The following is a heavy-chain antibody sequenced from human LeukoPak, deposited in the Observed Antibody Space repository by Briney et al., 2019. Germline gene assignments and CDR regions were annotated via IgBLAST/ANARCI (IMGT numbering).Heavy chain of an antibody. V-gene: IGHV4-34*01. D-gene: IGHD3-10*01. CDR2: INHSGST. Sequence: PSETLSLTCAVYGGSFSGYYWSWIRQPPGKGLEWIGEINHSGSTNCNPFLKSRVTISVDTSKNQFSLQLNSVTPEDTAVYYCARGPGGRFDYWGRGTLVTVSS. J-gene: IGHJ4*02. CDR3: ARGPGGRFDY. CDR1: GGSFSGYY.